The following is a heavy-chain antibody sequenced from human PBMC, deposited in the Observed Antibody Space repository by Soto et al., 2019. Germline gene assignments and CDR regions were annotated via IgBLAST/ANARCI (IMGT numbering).Heavy chain of an antibody. V-gene: IGHV3-30*18. Sequence: QVQLVESGGGVVQPGRSLRLSCAASGFTFSSYAMHWVRQAPGKGLEWVAVISYDGSNKYYADSVKGRFTISRDNSKNTLYLQMNSLRAEDTAVYYCAKAAVAGEWRSDYWGQGTLVTVSS. D-gene: IGHD6-19*01. CDR3: AKAAVAGEWRSDY. CDR2: ISYDGSNK. CDR1: GFTFSSYA. J-gene: IGHJ4*02.